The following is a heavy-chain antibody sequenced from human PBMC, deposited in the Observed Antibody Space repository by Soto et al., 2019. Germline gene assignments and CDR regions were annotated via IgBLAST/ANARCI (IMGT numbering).Heavy chain of an antibody. CDR3: ASFSRMADGYY. J-gene: IGHJ4*02. CDR1: GFIFSSYA. D-gene: IGHD3-22*01. Sequence: EVHLVESGGGLVQPGGSLRLSCAASGFIFSSYAINWVHQAPGKGLEWVSYISGSGTTIYYADSVKGRFTISRDYAKSSLYLQMNSLRAEDTAMYYCASFSRMADGYYWGQGTLVTVSS. V-gene: IGHV3-48*01. CDR2: ISGSGTTI.